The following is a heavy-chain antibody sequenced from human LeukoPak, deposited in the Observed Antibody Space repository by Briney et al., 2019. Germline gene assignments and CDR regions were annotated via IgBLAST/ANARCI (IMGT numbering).Heavy chain of an antibody. J-gene: IGHJ5*02. CDR1: GFTFSSYE. D-gene: IGHD3-10*01. V-gene: IGHV3-48*03. Sequence: PGGSLRLSCAASGFTFSSYEMNWVRQAPGKGLEWVSYISSSGSTIYYADSVKGRFTISRDNSKNTLYLQMNSLRAEDTAVYYCAKVAMVRGVIIWFDPWGQGTLVTVSS. CDR3: AKVAMVRGVIIWFDP. CDR2: ISSSGSTI.